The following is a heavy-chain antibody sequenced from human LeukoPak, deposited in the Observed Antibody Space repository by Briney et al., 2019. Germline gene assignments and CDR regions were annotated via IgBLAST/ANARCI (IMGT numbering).Heavy chain of an antibody. V-gene: IGHV3-48*02. D-gene: IGHD3-10*01. Sequence: GVSVSLSCELWTLRLRISGMMWVRHARGEGGVGVSYISSSSVLMYYVDSVKGRFTVSRDNAKNSLFLQMNSLRDEDTAVYYCARVLRGLYILGDWGEGTLVTVSS. CDR3: ARVLRGLYILGD. CDR2: ISSSSVLM. CDR1: TLRLRISG. J-gene: IGHJ4*02.